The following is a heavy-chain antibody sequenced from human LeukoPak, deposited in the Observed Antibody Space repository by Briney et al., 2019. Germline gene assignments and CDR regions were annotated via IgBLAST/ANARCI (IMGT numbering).Heavy chain of an antibody. V-gene: IGHV4-59*01. Sequence: SETLSLTCTVSGGSISSYYWSWIRQPPGKGLEWIGYIYYSGSTNYNPSLKSRVTISVDTSKNQFSLKLSSVTAADTSVDYCGRGGSSGWHDEWGQGTPVTVSS. CDR2: IYYSGST. CDR1: GGSISSYY. D-gene: IGHD6-19*01. J-gene: IGHJ4*02. CDR3: GRGGSSGWHDE.